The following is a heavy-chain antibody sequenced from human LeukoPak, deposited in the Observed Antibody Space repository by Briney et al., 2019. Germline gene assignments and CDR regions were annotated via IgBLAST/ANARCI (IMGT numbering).Heavy chain of an antibody. Sequence: SQTLPLTCTVSGGSISSGDYYWSWIRQPPGKGLEWIGYIYYSGSTYYNPSLKSRVTISVDTSKNQFSLKLSSVTAADTAVYYCARDVNYCSSTSCSLGMDVWGQGTTVTVSS. CDR1: GGSISSGDYY. D-gene: IGHD2-2*01. CDR3: ARDVNYCSSTSCSLGMDV. CDR2: IYYSGST. V-gene: IGHV4-30-4*01. J-gene: IGHJ6*02.